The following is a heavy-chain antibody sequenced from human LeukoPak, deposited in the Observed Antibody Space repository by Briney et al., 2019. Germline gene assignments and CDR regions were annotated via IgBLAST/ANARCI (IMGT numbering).Heavy chain of an antibody. Sequence: ASVKVSCKVSGYTLTTLSMHWVRQAPGQGLEWMGGFDPEDGETIYAQKFQGRVTMTEDTSTDTAYMELSSLRSEDTAVYYCATSYSSGWDLDYWGQGTLVTVSS. D-gene: IGHD6-19*01. CDR2: FDPEDGET. V-gene: IGHV1-24*01. CDR1: GYTLTTLS. CDR3: ATSYSSGWDLDY. J-gene: IGHJ4*02.